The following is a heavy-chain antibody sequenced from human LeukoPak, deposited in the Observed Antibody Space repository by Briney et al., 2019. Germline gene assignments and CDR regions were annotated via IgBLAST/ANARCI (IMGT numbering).Heavy chain of an antibody. J-gene: IGHJ4*02. D-gene: IGHD1-26*01. Sequence: GGSLRLSCAASGFTFSSYGMHWVRQDPGKGLEWAAVIWYDGSNEYCAESVKGRFTISRDNSKNTLYLQMNSLRAEDTAVYYCARDHEWGRAYFDYWGQGTLVTVSS. CDR1: GFTFSSYG. CDR3: ARDHEWGRAYFDY. CDR2: IWYDGSNE. V-gene: IGHV3-33*01.